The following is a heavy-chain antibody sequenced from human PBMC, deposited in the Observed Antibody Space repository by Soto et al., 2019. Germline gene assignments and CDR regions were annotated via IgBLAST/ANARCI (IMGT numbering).Heavy chain of an antibody. CDR1: GYSFTGYY. CDR3: TREPDDFNNGAHAL. J-gene: IGHJ4*02. D-gene: IGHD4-4*01. CDR2: IIPHSGET. V-gene: IGHV1-2*02. Sequence: QVQLVQSGAEVKRPGASVMVSCKAAGYSFTGYYMHWVRQAPGQGLAWMGWIIPHSGETNYVQKFQARGTLTRDTSISTAYIQLSGLTSDDTAVYYCTREPDDFNNGAHALWGLGTLVTVSP.